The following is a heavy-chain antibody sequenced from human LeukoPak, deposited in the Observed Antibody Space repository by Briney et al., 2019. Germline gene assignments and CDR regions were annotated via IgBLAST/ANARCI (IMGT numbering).Heavy chain of an antibody. CDR2: ISSSSSYI. J-gene: IGHJ4*02. V-gene: IGHV3-21*01. CDR1: GFSSYTFG. CDR3: ARGGGFSSSYYFDY. Sequence: PGGSLRLSCAVSGFSSYTFGMSWVRQAPGKGLEWVSSISSSSSYIYYADSVKGRFTISRDNAKNSLYLQMNSLRAEDTAVYYCARGGGFSSSYYFDYWGQGTLVTVSS. D-gene: IGHD6-6*01.